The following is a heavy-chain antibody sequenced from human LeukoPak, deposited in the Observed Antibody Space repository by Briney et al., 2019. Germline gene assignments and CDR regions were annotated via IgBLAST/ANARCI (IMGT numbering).Heavy chain of an antibody. J-gene: IGHJ2*01. Sequence: SETLSLTCTVSGGSISSYYWSWIRQPPGKGLEWIGYIYYSGSTNYNPSLKSRVTISVDTSKNQFSLKLSSVTAADTAVYYCARDRYYGSGSYSPPGWYFDLWGRGTLVTVSS. CDR1: GGSISSYY. V-gene: IGHV4-59*01. CDR3: ARDRYYGSGSYSPPGWYFDL. D-gene: IGHD3-10*01. CDR2: IYYSGST.